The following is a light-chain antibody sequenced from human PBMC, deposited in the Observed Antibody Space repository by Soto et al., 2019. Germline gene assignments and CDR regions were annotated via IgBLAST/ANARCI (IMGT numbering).Light chain of an antibody. CDR2: AAT. J-gene: IGKJ1*01. Sequence: DIQMTQSPSSLSASVGDRVTITCRASQSISSYLNWYQQKPGKAPKLLIYAATSLQSGVPSRFSGSGSGTDFTLTISSVQPEDVATYYCQQSYSTPWTFGQGTKVEIK. V-gene: IGKV1-39*01. CDR3: QQSYSTPWT. CDR1: QSISSY.